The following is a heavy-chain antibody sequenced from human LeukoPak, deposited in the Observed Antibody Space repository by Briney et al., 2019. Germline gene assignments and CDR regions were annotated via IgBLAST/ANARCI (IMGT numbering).Heavy chain of an antibody. CDR2: INAGNGNT. CDR1: GYTFTSYA. J-gene: IGHJ4*02. D-gene: IGHD3-9*01. Sequence: GASVKVSCKASGYTFTSYAMHWVRQAPGQRLEWMGWINAGNGNTKYSQKFQGRVTITRDTSASTAYMELSSLRSEDTAVYYCAREDYDILTGYRYYFDYWAREPWSPSPQ. V-gene: IGHV1-3*01. CDR3: AREDYDILTGYRYYFDY.